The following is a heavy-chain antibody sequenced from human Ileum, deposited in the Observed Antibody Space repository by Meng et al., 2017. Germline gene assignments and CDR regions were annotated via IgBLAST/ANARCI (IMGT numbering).Heavy chain of an antibody. J-gene: IGHJ4*02. Sequence: GGSLRLSCAASGFTFSSYAMHWVRQAPGKGLEWVAVISYDGSNKYNADSVKGRFTISRDNSKNMLYLQMNSLRAEDTAVYYCARDALEKHQRGYFDYWGQGTLVTVSS. V-gene: IGHV3-30*01. CDR1: GFTFSSYA. D-gene: IGHD1-1*01. CDR2: ISYDGSNK. CDR3: ARDALEKHQRGYFDY.